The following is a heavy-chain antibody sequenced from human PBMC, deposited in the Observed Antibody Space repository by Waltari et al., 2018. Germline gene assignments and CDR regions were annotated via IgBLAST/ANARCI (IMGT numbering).Heavy chain of an antibody. V-gene: IGHV4-59*01. CDR1: GGSISSYY. Sequence: QVQLQESGPGLVKPSETLSLTCTVSGGSISSYYWSWIRQPPGKGLEWIGYIYYSGSTNYNPSLKSRVTISVDTSKNQFSLKLSSVTAADTAVYYCARGHGYYDYWGQGTLVTVSS. CDR2: IYYSGST. D-gene: IGHD3-22*01. CDR3: ARGHGYYDY. J-gene: IGHJ4*02.